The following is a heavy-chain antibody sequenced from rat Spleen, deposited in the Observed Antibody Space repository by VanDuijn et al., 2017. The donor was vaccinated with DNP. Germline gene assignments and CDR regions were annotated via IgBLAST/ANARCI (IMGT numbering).Heavy chain of an antibody. CDR3: TSTWYFDF. CDR1: GFDFNTYA. V-gene: IGHV10-4*01. Sequence: EVQVVESGGGLVQPKGSLKLSCTTSGFDFNTYAMSWVRQAPGKGLDWVASISIKTHNYATLYADSVKERLTISRDDSQNMVYLHMNNLKTEDTALYYCTSTWYFDFWGPGTMVTVSS. CDR2: ISIKTHNYAT. J-gene: IGHJ1*01.